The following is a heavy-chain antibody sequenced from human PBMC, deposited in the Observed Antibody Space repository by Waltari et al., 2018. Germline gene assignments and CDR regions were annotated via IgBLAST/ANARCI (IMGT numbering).Heavy chain of an antibody. J-gene: IGHJ4*02. V-gene: IGHV4-34*01. Sequence: QVQLQQWGAGLLKPSETLSLTCAVYGGSFSGYYWSWIRQPPGKGLEWIGEINQRRSTNHTPSVQSLLTISVDTSKNQFSLKLSSVTAADTSVYYCARGKGLTGPIDYWGQRTLVTVSS. CDR2: INQRRST. CDR3: ARGKGLTGPIDY. CDR1: GGSFSGYY.